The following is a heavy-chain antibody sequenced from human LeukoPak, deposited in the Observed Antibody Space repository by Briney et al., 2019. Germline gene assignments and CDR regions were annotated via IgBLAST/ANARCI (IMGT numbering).Heavy chain of an antibody. CDR3: ARVFSDGSYFFDY. V-gene: IGHV3-21*01. Sequence: PGGSLRLSCAASGFTFSSYSMNWVRQAPGKGLEWVSSISSSSSYIYYADSVKGRFTISRDNAKNSLYLQMNGLRAEDTAVYYCARVFSDGSYFFDYWGQGTLVTVSS. CDR2: ISSSSSYI. D-gene: IGHD1-26*01. J-gene: IGHJ4*02. CDR1: GFTFSSYS.